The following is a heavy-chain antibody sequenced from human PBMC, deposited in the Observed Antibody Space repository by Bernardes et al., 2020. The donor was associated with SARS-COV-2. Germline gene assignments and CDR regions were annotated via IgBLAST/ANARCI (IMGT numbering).Heavy chain of an antibody. Sequence: GGSLRLSCAASGFTFSSYWMSWVRQAPGKGLEWVANIKQDGSEKYYVDSVKGRFTISRDNAKNSLYLQMNSLRAEDTAVYYCARDPLVLRYFDWPTSGMDVWGQGTTVTVSS. CDR3: ARDPLVLRYFDWPTSGMDV. CDR1: GFTFSSYW. J-gene: IGHJ6*02. V-gene: IGHV3-7*01. D-gene: IGHD3-9*01. CDR2: IKQDGSEK.